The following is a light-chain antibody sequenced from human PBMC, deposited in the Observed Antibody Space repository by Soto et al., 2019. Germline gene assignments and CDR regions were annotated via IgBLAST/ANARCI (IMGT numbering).Light chain of an antibody. CDR1: QSISSY. V-gene: IGKV1-39*01. Sequence: VHMTQSQSSLSASLGYIVSITCRASQSISSYLNWYQQKPGKVPKLLIYASSSLQSGVPQRFSGSGSGTEFTLTISRLQTDDFSTYYCQQYHSYWTFGQGTKVDIK. CDR2: ASS. J-gene: IGKJ1*01. CDR3: QQYHSYWT.